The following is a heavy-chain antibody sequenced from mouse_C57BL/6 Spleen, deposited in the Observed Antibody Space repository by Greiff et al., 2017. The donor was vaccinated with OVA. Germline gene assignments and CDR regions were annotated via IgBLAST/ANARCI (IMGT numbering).Heavy chain of an antibody. CDR2: IYPGSGNT. CDR1: GYTFTDYY. Sequence: QVQLQQSGAELVRPGASVKLSCKASGYTFTDYYINWVKQRPGQGLEWIARIYPGSGNTYYNEKFKGKATLTAEKSSSTAYMQLSSLTSEDSAVYFCARRDLGAMEYWGQGTSVTVSA. J-gene: IGHJ4*01. D-gene: IGHD3-1*01. V-gene: IGHV1-76*01. CDR3: ARRDLGAMEY.